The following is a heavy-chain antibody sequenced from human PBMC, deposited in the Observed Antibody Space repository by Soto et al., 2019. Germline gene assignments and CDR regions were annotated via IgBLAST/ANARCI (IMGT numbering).Heavy chain of an antibody. V-gene: IGHV3-30*05. CDR1: RFAFSNFG. Sequence: QVQLVESGGGVAQPGRSLTLSCAASRFAFSNFGMQWVRQAPGKGLEWVASISNDGNIKYYADSVKGRVTISRDNAKNTLSLQMSSLRREDSAVYCCGICLGLITAAVDVYWGQGTLVTVAS. CDR3: GICLGLITAAVDVY. J-gene: IGHJ4*02. D-gene: IGHD6-13*01. CDR2: ISNDGNIK.